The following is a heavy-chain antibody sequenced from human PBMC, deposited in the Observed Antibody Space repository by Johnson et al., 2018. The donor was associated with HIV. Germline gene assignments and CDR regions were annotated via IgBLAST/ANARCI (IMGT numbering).Heavy chain of an antibody. CDR1: GFTFSSYA. CDR2: ISNDGGNK. Sequence: QVQLVESGGGVVQPGRSLRLSCAASGFTFSSYAMHWVRQAPGKGLEWVAVISNDGGNKYYADSVKGRFTISRDNPKNTLYLQMNSLRAEDTAVYYCARGGKDHAFDIWGQGTMVTVSS. D-gene: IGHD3-16*01. CDR3: ARGGKDHAFDI. J-gene: IGHJ3*02. V-gene: IGHV3-30*19.